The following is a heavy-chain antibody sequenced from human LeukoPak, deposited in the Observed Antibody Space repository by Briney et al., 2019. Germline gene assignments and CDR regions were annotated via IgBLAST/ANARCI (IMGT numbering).Heavy chain of an antibody. CDR1: GFTFSSYW. CDR2: IKQDGSEK. CDR3: AREWELLRPVPYYFDY. J-gene: IGHJ4*02. V-gene: IGHV3-7*01. D-gene: IGHD1-26*01. Sequence: GGSLRLSCAASGFTFSSYWMSWVRQAPGKGLEWVANIKQDGSEKYYVDSVKGRFTISRDNAKNSLYLQMNSLRAEDAAMYYCAREWELLRPVPYYFDYWGQGTLVTVSS.